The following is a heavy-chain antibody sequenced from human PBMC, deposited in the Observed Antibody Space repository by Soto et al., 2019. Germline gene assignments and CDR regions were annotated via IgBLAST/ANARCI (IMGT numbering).Heavy chain of an antibody. V-gene: IGHV3-23*01. CDR1: GFPFSSYA. Sequence: GGSLRLSCAASGFPFSSYAMSWVRQAPGKGLEWVSAISGSGGSTYYADSVKGRFTISRDNSKNTLYLQMNSLSGEDTAVYYCASSYYYGSGSYFTLDYWGQGTLVTVSS. CDR3: ASSYYYGSGSYFTLDY. CDR2: ISGSGGST. J-gene: IGHJ4*02. D-gene: IGHD3-10*01.